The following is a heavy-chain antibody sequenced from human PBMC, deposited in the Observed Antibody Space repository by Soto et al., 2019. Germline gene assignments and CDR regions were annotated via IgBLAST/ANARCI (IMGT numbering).Heavy chain of an antibody. CDR1: GFTFSSYS. V-gene: IGHV3-48*02. CDR2: ISSSSSTI. CDR3: ARVLRWLQFKVYYYYGMDV. D-gene: IGHD5-12*01. J-gene: IGHJ6*02. Sequence: GGSLRLSCAASGFTFSSYSMNWVRQAPGKGLEWVSYISSSSSTIYYADSVKGRFTISRDNAKNSLYLQMNSLRDEDTAVYYCARVLRWLQFKVYYYYGMDVWGQGTTVTVSS.